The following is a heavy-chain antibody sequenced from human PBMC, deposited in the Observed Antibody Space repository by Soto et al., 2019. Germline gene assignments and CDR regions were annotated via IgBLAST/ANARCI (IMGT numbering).Heavy chain of an antibody. J-gene: IGHJ6*02. Sequence: QVQLQQWGAGLLKPSETLSLTCAVYGGSFSGYYWSWIRQPPGKGLEWIGEINHSGSTNYNPSLKSRVTISVDTSKNQCSLKLSSVTAADTAVYYWERVSGIYYYGMDVWGQGTTVTVSS. D-gene: IGHD3-10*01. CDR1: GGSFSGYY. CDR2: INHSGST. CDR3: ERVSGIYYYGMDV. V-gene: IGHV4-34*01.